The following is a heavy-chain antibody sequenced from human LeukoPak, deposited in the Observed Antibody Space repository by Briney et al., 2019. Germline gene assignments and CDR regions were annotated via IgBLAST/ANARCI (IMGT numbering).Heavy chain of an antibody. J-gene: IGHJ4*02. CDR3: ARASSDYYDSSGFDY. CDR2: IYYSGST. D-gene: IGHD3-22*01. V-gene: IGHV4-30-4*01. Sequence: PSQTLSLTCTVSGGSISSGDYYWSWIRQPPGKGLEWIGYIYYSGSTYYNPSLKSRVTISVDTSKNQFSLKLSSVTAADTAVYYCARASSDYYDSSGFDYWGQGTLVTVSS. CDR1: GGSISSGDYY.